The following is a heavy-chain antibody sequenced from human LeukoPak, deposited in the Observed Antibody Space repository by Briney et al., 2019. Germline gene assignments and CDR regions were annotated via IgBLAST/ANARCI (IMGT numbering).Heavy chain of an antibody. CDR1: GFTFSDYS. CDR2: VNTVSSYI. CDR3: ARLRRNSDRSDFFYYYDH. V-gene: IGHV3-21*01. D-gene: IGHD3-22*01. Sequence: GGSLRLSCAASGFTFSDYSMNWVRQAPGKGLEWVASVNTVSSYIYYADSMRGRFTISRDNAKNSLYLQMNSLRAEDTAVYYCARLRRNSDRSDFFYYYDHWGQGTLVTVSS. J-gene: IGHJ4*02.